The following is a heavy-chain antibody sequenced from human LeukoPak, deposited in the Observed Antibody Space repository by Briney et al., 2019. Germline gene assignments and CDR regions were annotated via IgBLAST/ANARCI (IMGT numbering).Heavy chain of an antibody. CDR3: ATMRGGYEGYFDY. J-gene: IGHJ4*02. V-gene: IGHV3-7*01. CDR1: GFTLSSYW. CDR2: INQAGSER. D-gene: IGHD3-16*01. Sequence: GGSLRLSCAASGFTLSSYWMSWVRQAPGKGLEWVANINQAGSERYYVDSVKGRFTISRDNAKNSLYLQMNSLRAEDTAVYYCATMRGGYEGYFDYWGQGTLVTVSS.